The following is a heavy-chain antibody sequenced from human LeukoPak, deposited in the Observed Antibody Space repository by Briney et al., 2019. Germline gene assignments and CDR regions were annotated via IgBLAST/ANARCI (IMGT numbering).Heavy chain of an antibody. CDR1: GYTFTSYG. Sequence: ASVKVSCKASGYTFTSYGISWVRQAPGQGLEWMGWISAYNGNTNYAQKLQGRVTMTTGTSTSTAYMELRSLRSDDTAVYYCARDRDEDGYNYPDYWGQGTLVTVSS. CDR3: ARDRDEDGYNYPDY. J-gene: IGHJ4*02. CDR2: ISAYNGNT. D-gene: IGHD5-24*01. V-gene: IGHV1-18*01.